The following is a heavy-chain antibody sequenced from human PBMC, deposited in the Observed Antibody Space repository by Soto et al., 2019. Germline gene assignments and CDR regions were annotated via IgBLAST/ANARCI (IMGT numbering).Heavy chain of an antibody. V-gene: IGHV3-7*03. CDR1: GFTFSSYW. D-gene: IGHD6-19*01. Sequence: EVRLVESGGGLVQPGGSLRLSCAASGFTFSSYWMSWVRQAPGKGLEWVANIKQDGSEKYYVDSVKGRFTISRDNAKNTLYLQMNSLRAEDTAVYYCAKDPLMDVGSGWCLECYFDYWGQGTLVTVSS. CDR3: AKDPLMDVGSGWCLECYFDY. CDR2: IKQDGSEK. J-gene: IGHJ4*02.